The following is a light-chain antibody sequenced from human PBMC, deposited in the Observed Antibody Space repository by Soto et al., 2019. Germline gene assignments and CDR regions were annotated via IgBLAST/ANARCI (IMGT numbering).Light chain of an antibody. Sequence: EMVMTQSQTTLSESPGVSVRGXRLASQSVSSNLAWYQQKPGQAPRLLIYGASNRATGIPDRFSGSGSGTDFTLTISRLEPEDFAVYYCQQRSNWPPLTFGQGTRLEIK. CDR3: QQRSNWPPLT. V-gene: IGKV3-11*01. CDR1: QSVSSN. CDR2: GAS. J-gene: IGKJ5*01.